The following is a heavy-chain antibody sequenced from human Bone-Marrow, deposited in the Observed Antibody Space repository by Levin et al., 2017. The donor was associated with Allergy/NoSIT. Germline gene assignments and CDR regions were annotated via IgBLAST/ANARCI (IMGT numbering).Heavy chain of an antibody. J-gene: IGHJ5*02. CDR2: VFAGGAA. Sequence: SCTVSGDSINNTNHYWSWIRQPAGKGLEWIGRVFAGGAATYNRSLRSRVTISIDTSKNQFSLKLTSVTAADTAVYYCARDETFNSWHTGWFDPWGQGTLVTVSS. CDR1: GDSINNTNHY. D-gene: IGHD6-13*01. V-gene: IGHV4-61*02. CDR3: ARDETFNSWHTGWFDP.